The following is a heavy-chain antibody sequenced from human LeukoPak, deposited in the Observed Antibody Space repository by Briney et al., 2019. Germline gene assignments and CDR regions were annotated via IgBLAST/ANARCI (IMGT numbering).Heavy chain of an antibody. Sequence: TLSLTCNVSGGSISSGGSRWSWMRQHPGKGLEWIGYIYYSGSTYYNPSLESRLTMSVDTSKNQFSLHLTSVTAADTAVYYCARDWGTYFDYWGQGTLVTVSS. CDR1: GGSISSGGSR. D-gene: IGHD7-27*01. CDR2: IYYSGST. CDR3: ARDWGTYFDY. J-gene: IGHJ4*02. V-gene: IGHV4-31*03.